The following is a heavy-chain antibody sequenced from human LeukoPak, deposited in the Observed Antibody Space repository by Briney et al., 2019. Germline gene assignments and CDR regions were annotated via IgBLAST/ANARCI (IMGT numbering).Heavy chain of an antibody. CDR2: ISSSSSYI. CDR1: GFTFSSYS. D-gene: IGHD3-22*01. CDR3: ARETSGYYYKSYLDY. V-gene: IGHV3-21*01. J-gene: IGHJ4*02. Sequence: GGSLRLSCAASGFTFSSYSMNWVRQAPGKGLEWVSSISSSSSYIYYADSVKGRFTISRDNARNSLYLQMNSLRAEDTAVYYCARETSGYYYKSYLDYWGQGTLVTVSS.